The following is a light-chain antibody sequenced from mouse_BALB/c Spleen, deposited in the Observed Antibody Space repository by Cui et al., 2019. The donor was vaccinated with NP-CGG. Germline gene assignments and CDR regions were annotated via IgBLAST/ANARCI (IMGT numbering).Light chain of an antibody. J-gene: IGLJ1*01. CDR3: ALWYSNHWG. Sequence: QAVLTLESALTTSPGDTVTLPCRSSNGAVTTRNYANLVKEKPDHLFTGLIGGTKNRAQGVPARFSGSLSGDKAALTITGAQTDDEAIYFCALWYSNHWGFGGGTKLTVL. CDR2: GTK. CDR1: NGAVTTRNY. V-gene: IGLV1*01.